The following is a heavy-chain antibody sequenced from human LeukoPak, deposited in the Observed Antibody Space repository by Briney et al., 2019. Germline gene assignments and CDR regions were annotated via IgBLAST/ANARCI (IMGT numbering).Heavy chain of an antibody. CDR3: ARMGYDILTGYYADTPRAFDI. CDR2: IYYSGST. Sequence: SETLSLTCTVSGGSISSYYWSWIRQPPGKGLEWIGYIYYSGSTNYNPSLKSRVPISVDTSKNQFSLKLSSVTVADTAVYYCARMGYDILTGYYADTPRAFDIWGQGTMVTVSS. CDR1: GGSISSYY. V-gene: IGHV4-59*01. J-gene: IGHJ3*02. D-gene: IGHD3-9*01.